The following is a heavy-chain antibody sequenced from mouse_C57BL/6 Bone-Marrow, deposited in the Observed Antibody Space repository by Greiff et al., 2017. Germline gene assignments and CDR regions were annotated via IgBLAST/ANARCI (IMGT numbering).Heavy chain of an antibody. CDR1: GYSFTDYN. CDR3: ARGDYEFAY. J-gene: IGHJ3*01. V-gene: IGHV1-39*01. CDR2: INPNYGTT. D-gene: IGHD1-1*01. Sequence: EVQLLESGPELVKPGASVKISCKASGYSFTDYNMNWVKQSHGKSLEWIGVINPNYGTTSYNQKFKGKATLTVDQSSSTAYMQLDSLTSEDSAVEYWARGDYEFAYWGQGTLVTVSA.